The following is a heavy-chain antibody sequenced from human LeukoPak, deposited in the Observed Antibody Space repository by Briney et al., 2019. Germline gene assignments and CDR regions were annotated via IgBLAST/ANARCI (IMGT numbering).Heavy chain of an antibody. D-gene: IGHD1-26*01. V-gene: IGHV3-7*05. J-gene: IGHJ4*02. CDR2: IKQDGTEK. CDR3: ARDSEWGLLRSDY. CDR1: GFTFSSAW. Sequence: GGSLRLSCAASGFTFSSAWMTWVRQALGKGLEWVANIKQDGTEKYYVDSVKGRFTISRDNAKNSLYLQMNSLRAEDTAVYYCARDSEWGLLRSDYWGQGTLVTVSS.